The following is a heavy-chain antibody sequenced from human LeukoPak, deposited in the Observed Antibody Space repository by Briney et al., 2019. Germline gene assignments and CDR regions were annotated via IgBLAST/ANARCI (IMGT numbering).Heavy chain of an antibody. V-gene: IGHV3-20*04. CDR3: AKDSGWDLYCFDY. CDR2: INWNGGST. D-gene: IGHD1-26*01. Sequence: TGGSLRLSCAASGFTFDDYGMSWVRQAPGKGLEWVSGINWNGGSTGYADSVKGRFTISRDNAKNSLYLQMNSLRAEDTALYYCAKDSGWDLYCFDYWGQGTLVTVSS. CDR1: GFTFDDYG. J-gene: IGHJ4*02.